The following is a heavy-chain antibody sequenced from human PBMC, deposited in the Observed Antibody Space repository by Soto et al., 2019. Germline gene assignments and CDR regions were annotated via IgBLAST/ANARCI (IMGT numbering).Heavy chain of an antibody. D-gene: IGHD3-9*01. Sequence: QVQLQQWGAGLLKPSETLSLNCGVSGGSFSGYYWSWIRQPPGKGLEWIGEINHSGSADYNPSLKSGVTISVDTSKTQISLKLSPVTAADSGVYYCAGETSDYDFLAAPTTFDIWGQGTMVSVSS. CDR1: GGSFSGYY. CDR2: INHSGSA. V-gene: IGHV4-34*01. CDR3: AGETSDYDFLAAPTTFDI. J-gene: IGHJ3*02.